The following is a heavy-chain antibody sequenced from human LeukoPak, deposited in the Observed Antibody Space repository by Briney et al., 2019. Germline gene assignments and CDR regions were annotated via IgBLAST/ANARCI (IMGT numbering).Heavy chain of an antibody. CDR2: IWYDGSNK. V-gene: IGHV3-33*01. D-gene: IGHD6-19*01. CDR3: ARHPGIAVAGYYYYYYGMDF. J-gene: IGHJ6*02. Sequence: PGGSLRLSCAASGFTFSSYGMHWVRQAPGKGLEWVAVIWYDGSNKYYADSVKGRFTISRDNSKNTLYLQMNSLRAEDTAVYYCARHPGIAVAGYYYYYYGMDFWGQGTTVTVSS. CDR1: GFTFSSYG.